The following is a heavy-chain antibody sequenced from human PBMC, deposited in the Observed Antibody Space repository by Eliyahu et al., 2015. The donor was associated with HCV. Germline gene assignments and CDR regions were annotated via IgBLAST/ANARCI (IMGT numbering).Heavy chain of an antibody. CDR3: ARDRLISGSHYYGMDV. V-gene: IGHV1-69*01. Sequence: SGGTFSSYAISWVRQAPGQGLEWMGGIIPIFATANYAQKFQGRVTITADESTSTSYMELSSLRSEDTAVYYCARDRLISGSHYYGMDVWGQGTTVTVSS. D-gene: IGHD3-3*01. CDR2: IIPIFATA. CDR1: GGTFSSYA. J-gene: IGHJ6*02.